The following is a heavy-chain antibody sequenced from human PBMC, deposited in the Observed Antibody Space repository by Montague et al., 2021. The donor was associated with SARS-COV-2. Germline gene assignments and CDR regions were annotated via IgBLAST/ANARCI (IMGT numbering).Heavy chain of an antibody. CDR1: GGSLSGYY. CDR3: ARGADYDFWSGYLRYKWFDP. CDR2: INHSGNT. Sequence: SETLSLTCAVYGGSLSGYYWAWIRQTPGKGLVWIGEINHSGNTNXNPSLKSRLTISVDTSKKQFFLKLSSVTTADAAVYYCARGADYDFWSGYLRYKWFDPWGLGTPVTVSS. V-gene: IGHV4-34*01. D-gene: IGHD3-3*01. J-gene: IGHJ5*02.